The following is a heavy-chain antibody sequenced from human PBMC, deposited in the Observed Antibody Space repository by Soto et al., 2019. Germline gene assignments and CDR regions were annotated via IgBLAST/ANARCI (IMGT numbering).Heavy chain of an antibody. CDR3: ARHVFYGSGSYQHFDY. D-gene: IGHD3-10*01. J-gene: IGHJ4*02. CDR2: IYYSGST. Sequence: SETLSLTCTVSGGSISSYYWSWIRQPPGKGLEWIGYIYYSGSTNYNPSLKSRVTISVDTSKNQFSLKLSSVTAADTAVYYCARHVFYGSGSYQHFDYWGQGTLVTVSS. CDR1: GGSISSYY. V-gene: IGHV4-59*08.